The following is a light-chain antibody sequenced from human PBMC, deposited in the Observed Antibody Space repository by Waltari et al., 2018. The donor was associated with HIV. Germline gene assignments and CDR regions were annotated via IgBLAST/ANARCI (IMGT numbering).Light chain of an antibody. CDR2: FNS. Sequence: SYVLTQPPSVSVAPGAATTISCGGWNLASKSAPWYRQHPGQAPVLVIRFNSDRPSGIPDRFSGSTSGNTATLTISRVEVGDEADYYCQVWDSTNHHVVFGGGTELTVL. CDR3: QVWDSTNHHVV. V-gene: IGLV3-21*04. CDR1: NLASKS. J-gene: IGLJ3*02.